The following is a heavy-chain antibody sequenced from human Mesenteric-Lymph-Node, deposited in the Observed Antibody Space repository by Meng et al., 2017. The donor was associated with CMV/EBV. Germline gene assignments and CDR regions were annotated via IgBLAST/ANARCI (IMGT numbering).Heavy chain of an antibody. V-gene: IGHV3-7*01. D-gene: IGHD1-26*01. J-gene: IGHJ4*02. CDR3: AKVQSGSNVGQDY. CDR2: IKQDGSEK. CDR1: GFTFSSYW. Sequence: GESLKISCAASGFTFSSYWMSWVRQAPGKGLEWVANIKQDGSEKYYVDSVKGRFTISRDNAKNSLYLQMNSLRAEDTAVYYCAKVQSGSNVGQDYWGQGTLVTVSS.